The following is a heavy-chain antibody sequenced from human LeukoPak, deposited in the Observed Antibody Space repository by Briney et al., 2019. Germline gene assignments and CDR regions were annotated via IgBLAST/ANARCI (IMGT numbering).Heavy chain of an antibody. CDR1: GFSFTTHW. CDR3: AKLAKYFYGWETYYFFEH. D-gene: IGHD3-10*01. V-gene: IGHV3-7*01. J-gene: IGHJ4*02. CDR2: INQDGTEK. Sequence: GGSLRLSCAASGFSFTTHWMSWVRQAPGKGLEWVANINQDGTEKYYVDSVKGRFTISRDNAKNSLYLQMNSLRVEDTAVYYCAKLAKYFYGWETYYFFEHWGQGTPVTASS.